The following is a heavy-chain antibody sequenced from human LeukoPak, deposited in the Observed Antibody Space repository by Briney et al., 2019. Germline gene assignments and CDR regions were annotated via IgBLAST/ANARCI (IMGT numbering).Heavy chain of an antibody. CDR3: TKDYHDILAGYSSTPDY. CDR1: GFTFSSYG. J-gene: IGHJ4*02. CDR2: ISTTSYYM. V-gene: IGHV3-21*01. D-gene: IGHD3-9*01. Sequence: PGGTLRLSCAASGFTFSSYGMSWVRQAPGKGLEWVSSISTTSYYMYYADSLKGRATISRDNAKNSLYLQMNSLRAEDTAVYYCTKDYHDILAGYSSTPDYWGQGTLVTVSS.